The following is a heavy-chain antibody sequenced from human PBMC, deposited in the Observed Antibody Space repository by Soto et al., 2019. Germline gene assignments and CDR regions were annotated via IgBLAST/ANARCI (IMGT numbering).Heavy chain of an antibody. CDR1: GFTVSSNY. J-gene: IGHJ6*03. V-gene: IGHV3-66*01. CDR3: SSRVARLRIGGYAIEDDYDYYMAV. Sequence: PGGSLRLSCAASGFTVSSNYMSWVRQAPGKGLEWGSVIYSGGSTYYADSVKGRFTISRDNSKNTLYLQMNSLRAEDTAVYYCSSRVARLRIGGYAIEDDYDYYMAVWGKGTTVTVPS. CDR2: IYSGGST. D-gene: IGHD5-12*01.